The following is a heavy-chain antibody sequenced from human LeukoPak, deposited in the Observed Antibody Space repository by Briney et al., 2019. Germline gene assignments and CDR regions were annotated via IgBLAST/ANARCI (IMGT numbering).Heavy chain of an antibody. CDR3: AREKVGATDY. CDR1: GGSISSGDYY. J-gene: IGHJ4*02. CDR2: IYYSGST. D-gene: IGHD1-26*01. Sequence: SRTLPLTCTVSGGSISSGDYYWSWIRQPPGKGLEWIGYIYYSGSTYYNPSLKSRVTISVDTSKNQFSLKLSSVTAADTAVYYCAREKVGATDYWGQGTLVTVSS. V-gene: IGHV4-30-4*08.